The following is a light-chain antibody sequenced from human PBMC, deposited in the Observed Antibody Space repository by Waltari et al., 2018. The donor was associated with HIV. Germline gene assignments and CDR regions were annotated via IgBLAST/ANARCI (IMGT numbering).Light chain of an antibody. J-gene: IGKJ4*01. V-gene: IGKV3-15*01. Sequence: EIVMTQFPATLSLSPGERATLSCRASQSISSKLAWYQQEPGQPPRLLIYSASTRVAGIPARFSGSGSGTEFTLTISSLQSEDFAVYYCQQYNNWPPITFGGGTKVEIK. CDR3: QQYNNWPPIT. CDR2: SAS. CDR1: QSISSK.